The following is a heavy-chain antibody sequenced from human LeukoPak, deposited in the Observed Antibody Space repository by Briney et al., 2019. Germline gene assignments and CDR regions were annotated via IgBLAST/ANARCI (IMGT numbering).Heavy chain of an antibody. V-gene: IGHV5-10-1*01. Sequence: KPGESLRISCKGSGYSFTSYWISWVRRMPGKGLEWMGRIDPSDSYTNYSPSFQGHVTISADKSISTAYLQWSSLKASDTAMYYCARHSSRYSGYDLNDAFDIWGQGTMVTVSS. CDR3: ARHSSRYSGYDLNDAFDI. D-gene: IGHD5-12*01. CDR1: GYSFTSYW. J-gene: IGHJ3*02. CDR2: IDPSDSYT.